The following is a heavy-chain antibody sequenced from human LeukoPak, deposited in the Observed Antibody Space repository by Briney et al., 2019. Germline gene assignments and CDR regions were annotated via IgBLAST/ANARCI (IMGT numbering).Heavy chain of an antibody. D-gene: IGHD6-6*01. Sequence: ASVKVSCKASGGTFSSYAISWVRQAPGQGLEWMGGIIPIFGTANYAQKFQGRVTITTDESTSTAYMELSSLRSEDTAVYYCASSPNMAARRWDCFDYWGQGTLVTVSS. V-gene: IGHV1-69*05. CDR3: ASSPNMAARRWDCFDY. CDR1: GGTFSSYA. J-gene: IGHJ4*02. CDR2: IIPIFGTA.